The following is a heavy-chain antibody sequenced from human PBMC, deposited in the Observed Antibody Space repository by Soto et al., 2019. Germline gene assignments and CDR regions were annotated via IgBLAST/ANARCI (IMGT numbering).Heavy chain of an antibody. CDR2: IRSKANSYAT. CDR1: GFTFSGSA. D-gene: IGHD6-13*01. J-gene: IGHJ6*02. Sequence: EVQLVESGGGLVQPGGSLKLSCAASGFTFSGSAMHWVRQASGKGLEWVGRIRSKANSYATAYAASVKGRFTISRDDSKNTAYLQMNSLKTEDTAVDYCTRGIAAADYWYYGMDVWGQGTTVTVSS. V-gene: IGHV3-73*02. CDR3: TRGIAAADYWYYGMDV.